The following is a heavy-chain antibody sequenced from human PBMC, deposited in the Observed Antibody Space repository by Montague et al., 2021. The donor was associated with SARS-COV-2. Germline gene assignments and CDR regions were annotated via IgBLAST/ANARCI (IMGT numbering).Heavy chain of an antibody. Sequence: SETLSLTCAVYGGSFSGYYWTWIRQSPRKGLEWIGEINRSGSTNYNPSLKSRVTISVDTSKNQFSLKLSSMTAADTAVYYCACGEITTRGLIYYYGMDVWGQGTTVTVSS. D-gene: IGHD4-11*01. V-gene: IGHV4-34*01. CDR1: GGSFSGYY. J-gene: IGHJ6*02. CDR2: INRSGST. CDR3: ACGEITTRGLIYYYGMDV.